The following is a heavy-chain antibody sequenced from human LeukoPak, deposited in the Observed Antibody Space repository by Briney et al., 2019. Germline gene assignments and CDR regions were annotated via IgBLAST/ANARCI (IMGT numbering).Heavy chain of an antibody. CDR1: GYTSTSYD. J-gene: IGHJ5*02. D-gene: IGHD3-22*01. CDR2: MNPNSGNT. CDR3: ARLVYYYDSSGYPNFDP. V-gene: IGHV1-8*01. Sequence: ASVKVSCKASGYTSTSYDINWVRQATGQGLEWMGWMNPNSGNTGYAQKFQGRVTMTRNTSISTAYMELSSLRSEDTAVYYCARLVYYYDSSGYPNFDPWGQGTLVTVSS.